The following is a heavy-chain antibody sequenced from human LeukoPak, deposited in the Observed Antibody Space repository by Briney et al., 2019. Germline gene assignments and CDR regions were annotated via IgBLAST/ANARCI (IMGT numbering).Heavy chain of an antibody. J-gene: IGHJ4*02. V-gene: IGHV3-23*01. D-gene: IGHD5-12*01. Sequence: GGSLRLSCAAAGFTFSSYAMSWVRQAPGKGLEWVSGVSGSGGSTYYADSVKGRFTISRDNSKNTLYLQMNSLRAEDTAVYYCAKDLDIVATITGNWGQGTLVTVSS. CDR2: VSGSGGST. CDR3: AKDLDIVATITGN. CDR1: GFTFSSYA.